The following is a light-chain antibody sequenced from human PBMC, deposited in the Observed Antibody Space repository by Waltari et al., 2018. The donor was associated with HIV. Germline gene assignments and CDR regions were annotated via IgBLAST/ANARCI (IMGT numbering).Light chain of an antibody. CDR1: SSDVARSNY. CDR2: DVS. V-gene: IGLV2-23*02. J-gene: IGLJ1*01. Sequence: QSALPQPASVSGFPGQSITISCTGSSSDVARSNYVSWFQQHPGKARKLLIYDVSKRPSGVSNRFSGSKSGNTASLTISGLQAEDEADYYCCSYAGSNTYLFGTGTEVTVL. CDR3: CSYAGSNTYL.